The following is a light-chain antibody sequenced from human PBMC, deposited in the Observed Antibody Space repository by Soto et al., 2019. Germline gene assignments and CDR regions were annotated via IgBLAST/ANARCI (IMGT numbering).Light chain of an antibody. J-gene: IGLJ1*01. V-gene: IGLV2-11*01. CDR2: DVS. Sequence: SVLTQPRSVSGSPGQSVTISCTGTSSDVGGYNYVSWYQQHPGKAPKLMIYDVSKRPSGVPDRFSGSKSGNTASLTIPGLQAEDEADYYCCSYAGSYTFPYVFGTGTKVTVL. CDR1: SSDVGGYNY. CDR3: CSYAGSYTFPYV.